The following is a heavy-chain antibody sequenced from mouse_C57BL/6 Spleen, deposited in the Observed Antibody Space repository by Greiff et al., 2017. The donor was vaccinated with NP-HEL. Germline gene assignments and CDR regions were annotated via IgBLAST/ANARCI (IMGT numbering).Heavy chain of an antibody. J-gene: IGHJ3*01. D-gene: IGHD3-3*01. V-gene: IGHV1-52*01. CDR3: ARGDVGFAY. Sequence: QVQLKQSGAELVRPGSSVKLSCKASGYTFTSYWMHWVKQRPIQGLEWIGNIDPSDSETHYNQKFKDKATLTVDKSSSTAYMQLSSLTSEDSAVYYCARGDVGFAYWGQGTLVTVSA. CDR2: IDPSDSET. CDR1: GYTFTSYW.